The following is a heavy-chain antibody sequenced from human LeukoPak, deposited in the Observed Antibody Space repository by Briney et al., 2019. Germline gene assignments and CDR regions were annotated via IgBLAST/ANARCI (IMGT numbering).Heavy chain of an antibody. CDR1: GGSISSGGYY. CDR3: ARLDSPNAFDI. CDR2: IYYSGST. D-gene: IGHD3-22*01. J-gene: IGHJ3*02. V-gene: IGHV4-31*03. Sequence: SETLSLTCTVSGGSISSGGYYWSWIRQHPGKGLEWIGYIYYSGSTYYNPSLKSRVTISVDTSKNQFSLKLSSVTAADTAVYYRARLDSPNAFDIWGQGTMVTVSS.